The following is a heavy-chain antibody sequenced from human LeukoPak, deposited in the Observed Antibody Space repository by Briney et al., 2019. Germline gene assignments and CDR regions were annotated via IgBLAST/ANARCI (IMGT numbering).Heavy chain of an antibody. CDR2: ISAYNGNT. D-gene: IGHD6-19*01. CDR3: SRGGPVAGTHKYFQH. CDR1: GYTFTSYG. J-gene: IGHJ1*01. Sequence: ASVKVSCKASGYTFTSYGISWVRQAPGQGLERMGWISAYNGNTNYAQKFQGRVTMTRDTSTSTVYMELSSLRSEDTAVYYCSRGGPVAGTHKYFQHWGQGTLVTVSS. V-gene: IGHV1-18*01.